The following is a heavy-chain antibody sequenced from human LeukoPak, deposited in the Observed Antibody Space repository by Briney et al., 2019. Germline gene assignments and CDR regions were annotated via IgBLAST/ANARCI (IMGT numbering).Heavy chain of an antibody. Sequence: SETLSLTCTVSGGSISSSSYYWGWIRQPPGKGLEWIGSIYYSGSTYYNPSLKSRVTISVDTSKNQFSLKLSSVTAADTAVYYCARGFSGGSGWGQGTLVTVSS. V-gene: IGHV4-39*07. CDR2: IYYSGST. CDR3: ARGFSGGSG. D-gene: IGHD2-15*01. J-gene: IGHJ4*02. CDR1: GGSISSSSYY.